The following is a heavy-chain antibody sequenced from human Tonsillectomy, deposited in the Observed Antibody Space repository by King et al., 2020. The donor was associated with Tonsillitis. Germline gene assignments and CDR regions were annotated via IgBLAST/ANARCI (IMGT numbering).Heavy chain of an antibody. J-gene: IGHJ3*02. CDR3: AREVEFMDYGVPDAFDI. CDR2: INTDGSRT. Sequence: EVQLVESGGGLVQPGGSLRLSCAASGFTFSSYWMHWVRQAPGKGLVWVSHINTDGSRTNYADSVKGRFTISRDNAKNTLYLQMNSLRAEDTAVSYCAREVEFMDYGVPDAFDIWGQGTMVTVSS. V-gene: IGHV3-74*01. D-gene: IGHD4-17*01. CDR1: GFTFSSYW.